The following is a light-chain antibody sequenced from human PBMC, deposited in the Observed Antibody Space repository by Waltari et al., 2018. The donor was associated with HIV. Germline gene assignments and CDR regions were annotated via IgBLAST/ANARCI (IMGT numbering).Light chain of an antibody. CDR2: GAS. Sequence: EIVMTLSPATLSVSPGERPTLSCRASQSVSSNLAWYQQKPGQAPRLLIYGASTRATGIPARFSGSGSGTEFTLTITSLQSEDFAVYYCQQYNNWPPYTFGQGTKLEIK. CDR3: QQYNNWPPYT. CDR1: QSVSSN. J-gene: IGKJ2*01. V-gene: IGKV3-15*01.